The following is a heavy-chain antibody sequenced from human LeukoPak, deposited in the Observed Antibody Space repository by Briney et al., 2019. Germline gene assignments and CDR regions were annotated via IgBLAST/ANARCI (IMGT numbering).Heavy chain of an antibody. CDR2: INHSGST. V-gene: IGHV4-34*01. CDR3: ATAEHCSGGSCPLNFDS. Sequence: KPSETLSLTCAVYDGSFSDYYWSWIRQPPGKGLEWIGEINHSGSTNYNPSLKSRVTISVDTSKNQFSLKLSSVTAADTAVYYCATAEHCSGGSCPLNFDSWGQGTLVTVSS. J-gene: IGHJ4*02. D-gene: IGHD2-15*01. CDR1: DGSFSDYY.